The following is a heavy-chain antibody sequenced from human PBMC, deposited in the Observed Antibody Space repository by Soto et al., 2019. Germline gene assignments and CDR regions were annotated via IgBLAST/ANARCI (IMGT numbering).Heavy chain of an antibody. CDR1: GGSISSDGYY. CDR2: IYYSGST. Sequence: PSETLSLTCSVSGGSISSDGYYWSWIRQHPGKGLEWIGYIYYSGSTFYNPSLKSRVTISLDTSKNQFSLKLSSVTAADTAVYYCARGGDEYYFDYWGQGTLVTVSS. V-gene: IGHV4-31*03. CDR3: ARGGDEYYFDY. J-gene: IGHJ4*02.